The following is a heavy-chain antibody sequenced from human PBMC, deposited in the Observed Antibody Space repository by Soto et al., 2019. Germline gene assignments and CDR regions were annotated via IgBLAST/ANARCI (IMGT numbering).Heavy chain of an antibody. J-gene: IGHJ4*02. D-gene: IGHD3-22*01. Sequence: SETPSLTCTVSGGSISSGGYYWSWIRQHPGKGLEWIGYIYYSGSTYYNPSLKSRVTISVDTSKNQFSLKLSSVTAADTAVYYCASRLREYYYDSSGYYSGYFDYWGQGTLVTVSS. V-gene: IGHV4-31*03. CDR3: ASRLREYYYDSSGYYSGYFDY. CDR2: IYYSGST. CDR1: GGSISSGGYY.